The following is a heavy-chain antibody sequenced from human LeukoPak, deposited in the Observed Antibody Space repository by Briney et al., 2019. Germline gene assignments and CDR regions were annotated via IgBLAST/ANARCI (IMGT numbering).Heavy chain of an antibody. CDR3: ARHPVAPAAGGLRNWYFDL. V-gene: IGHV4-39*01. CDR1: GGSISSSSYY. CDR2: IYYSGST. D-gene: IGHD1-26*01. Sequence: PSETLSLTCTVSGGSISSSSYYWGWIRQPPGKGLERIGSIYYSGSTYYNPSLKSRVTISVDTSKNQFSLKLSSVTAADTAVYYCARHPVAPAAGGLRNWYFDLWGRGTLVTVSS. J-gene: IGHJ2*01.